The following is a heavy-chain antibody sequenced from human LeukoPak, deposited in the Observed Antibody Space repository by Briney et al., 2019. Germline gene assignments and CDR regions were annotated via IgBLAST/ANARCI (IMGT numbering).Heavy chain of an antibody. CDR1: GFTFSSYN. CDR3: ARWNGDCSTTSCPYYYGMDV. D-gene: IGHD2-2*03. CDR2: IKNSANFI. Sequence: PGGSLRFSCAASGFTFSSYNMNWVRQAPGKGLEWLSSIKNSANFIYYADSVKGRFTISRDNAKNSLYLQMSSLRVEDTAVYYCARWNGDCSTTSCPYYYGMDVWGQGTTVTVSS. V-gene: IGHV3-21*06. J-gene: IGHJ6*02.